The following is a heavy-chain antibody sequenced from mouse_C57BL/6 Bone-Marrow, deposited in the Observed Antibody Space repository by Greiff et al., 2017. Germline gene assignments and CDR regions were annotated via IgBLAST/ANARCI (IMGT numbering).Heavy chain of an antibody. CDR3: ARALGAMGY. CDR2: IHPISGIT. V-gene: IGHV1-64*01. Sequence: VKLLQPGADLVKPGASVKFSCKPSGYTFPTYWMPWVQQRPGQGLAWIGMIHPISGITNYNEKSKCTATLTVDKSSSTAYMQITSLPLAHSPVYYSARALGAMGYWGQGTSVTVSS. J-gene: IGHJ4*01. CDR1: GYTFPTYW. D-gene: IGHD4-1*01.